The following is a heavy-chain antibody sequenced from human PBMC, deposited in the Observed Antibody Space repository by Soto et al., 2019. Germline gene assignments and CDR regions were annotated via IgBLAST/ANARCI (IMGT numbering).Heavy chain of an antibody. D-gene: IGHD3-22*01. CDR1: GFTFNSYA. V-gene: IGHV3-30-3*01. CDR3: ARVATMIVVVAPWFDP. Sequence: AGGSLRLSCAASGFTFNSYAMHWVRQAPGKGLEWVAAITYDGSNTYNADSVKGRVTISRDKSNNTLSLQIKSMRAEDTAVYYYARVATMIVVVAPWFDPWGQGTLVTVSS. J-gene: IGHJ5*02. CDR2: ITYDGSNT.